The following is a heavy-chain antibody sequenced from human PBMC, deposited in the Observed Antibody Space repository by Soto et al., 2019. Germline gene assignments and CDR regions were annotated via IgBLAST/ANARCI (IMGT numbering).Heavy chain of an antibody. CDR3: TLRRVAARDFFDY. CDR1: GFTFNSYW. D-gene: IGHD2-15*01. J-gene: IGHJ4*02. CDR2: IKHDGSEK. Sequence: EVQLVESGGGLVQPGGSLRLSCSGSGFTFNSYWMSWVRQAPGKGLEWVANIKHDGSEKYYVDSVKGRFTISRDNAKNSLYLQMNRLRAEDTALYYCTLRRVAARDFFDYWGQGTLVTVSS. V-gene: IGHV3-7*05.